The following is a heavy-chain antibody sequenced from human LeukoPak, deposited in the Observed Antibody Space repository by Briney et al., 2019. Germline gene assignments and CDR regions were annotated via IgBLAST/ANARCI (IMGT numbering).Heavy chain of an antibody. Sequence: SETLSLTCTVSGGSISNYYWTWIRQPAGKGLEWIGRVYSNGNTNYNPSLKSRVTISVDTSKNRFSLKLSSVTAADTAVYYCARHRKRVSFPFGLQTQVRSEEDYFDYWGQGTLVTVSS. V-gene: IGHV4-4*07. CDR1: GGSISNYY. CDR3: ARHRKRVSFPFGLQTQVRSEEDYFDY. J-gene: IGHJ4*02. CDR2: VYSNGNT. D-gene: IGHD3-16*01.